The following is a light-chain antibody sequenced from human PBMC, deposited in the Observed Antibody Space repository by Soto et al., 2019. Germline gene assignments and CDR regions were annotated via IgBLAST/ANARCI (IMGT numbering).Light chain of an antibody. CDR2: EVI. CDR3: SSYAGSNTPYV. V-gene: IGLV2-8*01. Sequence: QSVLTQPPSASGSPGQSVTISCTGTISDVGGYNYVSWYQQHPGKAPKLLIYEVIKRPSGVPDRFSASRSGNTASLTVSGLQAEDEADYYCSSYAGSNTPYVFGTGTKVTVL. CDR1: ISDVGGYNY. J-gene: IGLJ1*01.